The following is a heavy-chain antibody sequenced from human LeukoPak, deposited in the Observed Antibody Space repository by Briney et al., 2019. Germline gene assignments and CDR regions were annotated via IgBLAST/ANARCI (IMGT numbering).Heavy chain of an antibody. CDR1: GYTFTGYY. CDR3: ARDPRYCSGGSCYQFDY. D-gene: IGHD2-15*01. V-gene: IGHV1-2*06. J-gene: IGHJ4*02. Sequence: ASVKVSCXASGYTFTGYYMHWVRQAPGQGLEWMGRINPNSGGTNYAQKFQGRVTMTRDTSISTAYMELSRLRSDDTAVYYCARDPRYCSGGSCYQFDYWGQGTLVTVSS. CDR2: INPNSGGT.